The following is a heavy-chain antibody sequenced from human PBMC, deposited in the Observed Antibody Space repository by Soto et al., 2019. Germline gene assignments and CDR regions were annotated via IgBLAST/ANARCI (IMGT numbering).Heavy chain of an antibody. V-gene: IGHV4-31*03. CDR3: ARDGLLWSSSWYRASGMDV. CDR2: IYYSGST. J-gene: IGHJ6*02. CDR1: GGSISSGGYY. D-gene: IGHD6-13*01. Sequence: PSETLSLTCTVSGGSISSGGYYWSWIRQHPGKGLEWIGYIYYSGSTYYNPSLKSRVTISVDTSKNQFPLKLSSVTAADTAVYYCARDGLLWSSSWYRASGMDVWGQGTTVTVSS.